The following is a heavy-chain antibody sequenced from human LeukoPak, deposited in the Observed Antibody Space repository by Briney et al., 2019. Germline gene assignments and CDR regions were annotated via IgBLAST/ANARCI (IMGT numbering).Heavy chain of an antibody. D-gene: IGHD4-17*01. CDR1: GYTFTGYY. V-gene: IGHV1-2*02. CDR3: ARGETSVTSYLNF. Sequence: ASVKVSCEASGYTFTGYYMHWVRQAPGQGLEWMGWINPNSGGTNYAQKFQGRVTMTRDTSISTAYMELSRLRSDDTAVYYCARGETSVTSYLNFWGQGTLVTVSS. J-gene: IGHJ4*02. CDR2: INPNSGGT.